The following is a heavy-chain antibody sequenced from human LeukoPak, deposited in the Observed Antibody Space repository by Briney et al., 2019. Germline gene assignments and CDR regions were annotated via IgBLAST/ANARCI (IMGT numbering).Heavy chain of an antibody. Sequence: GGSLRLSCAASGFTFTDYYMSWIRQAPGKGLEWVSYITNSGTTIYYADSVKGRFTISGDNAKNSLYLQMNSLRAEDTAVYYCASLSLRWSDYWGQGTLVTVSS. V-gene: IGHV3-11*04. CDR1: GFTFTDYY. J-gene: IGHJ4*02. CDR2: ITNSGTTI. CDR3: ASLSLRWSDY. D-gene: IGHD4-23*01.